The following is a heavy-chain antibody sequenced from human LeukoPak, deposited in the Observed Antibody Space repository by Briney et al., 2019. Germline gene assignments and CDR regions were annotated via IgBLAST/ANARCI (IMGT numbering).Heavy chain of an antibody. CDR2: IKQDGYEK. CDR3: ARDKIVGPTTLDY. CDR1: GFTFSGYW. D-gene: IGHD1-26*01. J-gene: IGHJ4*02. Sequence: GGSLRLSCAASGFTFSGYWMSWVRQTPEKGLEWVANIKQDGYEKYYVDSVKGRFTISRDNAKNSLYLQMNSLRADDTAVYYCARDKIVGPTTLDYWGQGTLVTVSS. V-gene: IGHV3-7*01.